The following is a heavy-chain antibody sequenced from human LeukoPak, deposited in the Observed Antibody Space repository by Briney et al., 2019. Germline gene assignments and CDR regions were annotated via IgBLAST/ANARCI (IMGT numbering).Heavy chain of an antibody. D-gene: IGHD2-8*01. CDR3: ARGYCTNGVCYKTHYYYYMDV. J-gene: IGHJ6*03. CDR1: GGTFSSYA. V-gene: IGHV1-69*13. Sequence: ASVKVSCKASGGTFSSYAISWVRRAPGQGLEWMGGIIPIFGTANYAQKFQGRVTITADESTSTAYMELSSLRSEDTAVYYCARGYCTNGVCYKTHYYYYMDVWGKGTTVTVSS. CDR2: IIPIFGTA.